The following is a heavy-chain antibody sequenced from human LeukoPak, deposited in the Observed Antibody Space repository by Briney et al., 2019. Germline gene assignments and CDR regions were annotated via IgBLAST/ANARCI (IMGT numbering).Heavy chain of an antibody. D-gene: IGHD5-24*01. CDR1: GFTFSSYA. CDR3: ARDRERWLQTFDY. J-gene: IGHJ4*02. V-gene: IGHV3-30-3*01. CDR2: ISYDGSNK. Sequence: AGGSLRLSCAASGFTFSSYAMHWVRQAPGKGLEWVAFISYDGSNKYYADSVKGRFTISRDNYKNTLYLQMNSLRAEDTAVYYCARDRERWLQTFDYWGQGTLLTVSS.